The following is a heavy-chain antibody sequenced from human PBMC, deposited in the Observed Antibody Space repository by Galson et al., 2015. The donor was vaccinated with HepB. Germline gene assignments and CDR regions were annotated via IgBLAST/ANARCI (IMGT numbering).Heavy chain of an antibody. CDR1: GFTFSSYA. Sequence: SLRLSCAASGFTFSSYAMSWVRQAPGKGLEWVSAISGTGGSTFYADSMKGRFTISRDNSKNTLYLQMNSLRAEDTAIYYCAREGTHWYFDLWGRGTLVTVSS. J-gene: IGHJ2*01. D-gene: IGHD3-10*01. CDR2: ISGTGGST. V-gene: IGHV3-23*01. CDR3: AREGTHWYFDL.